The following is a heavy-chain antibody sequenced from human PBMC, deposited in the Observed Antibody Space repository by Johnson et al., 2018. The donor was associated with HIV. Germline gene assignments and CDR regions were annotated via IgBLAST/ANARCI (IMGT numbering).Heavy chain of an antibody. Sequence: VQLVESGGGLVKPGGSLRLSCAASGFTFSDYSMSWIRQAPGKGLEWVANIKQDGSEKYYVDSVKGRFTVSRDNSKNSLYLQMNSLRAEDMAVYYCTRARYSSSWYNGDAFDIWGQGTMVTVSS. CDR1: GFTFSDYS. J-gene: IGHJ3*02. CDR2: IKQDGSEK. D-gene: IGHD6-13*01. CDR3: TRARYSSSWYNGDAFDI. V-gene: IGHV3-7*01.